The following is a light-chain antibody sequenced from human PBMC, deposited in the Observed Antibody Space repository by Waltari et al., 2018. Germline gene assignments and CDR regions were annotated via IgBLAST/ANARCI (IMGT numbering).Light chain of an antibody. J-gene: IGLJ2*01. CDR2: DVS. Sequence: QSALTQPASVSGSPGQSITISCTATSTDVGYNDVSCYQQFQGKAPKRVLYDVSHRPSEVSNRFSGSKSGNTASLTISGLQAEDEADYLCSSYITSSTLFGGGTKLTVL. V-gene: IGLV2-14*01. CDR3: SSYITSSTL. CDR1: STDVGYND.